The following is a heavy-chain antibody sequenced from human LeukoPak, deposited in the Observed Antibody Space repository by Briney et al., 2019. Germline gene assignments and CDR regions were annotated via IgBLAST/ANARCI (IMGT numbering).Heavy chain of an antibody. CDR1: GFTFYDYA. Sequence: PGRSLRLSCAASGFTFYDYAMHWVRHAPGKGLEWVSGISWNSGSIGYADSVKGRFTISRDNAKNSLYLQMNSLRAEDTALYYCARKQRSYYYYGLDVWGQGTTVTVSS. CDR3: ARKQRSYYYYGLDV. J-gene: IGHJ6*02. V-gene: IGHV3-9*01. D-gene: IGHD6-13*01. CDR2: ISWNSGSI.